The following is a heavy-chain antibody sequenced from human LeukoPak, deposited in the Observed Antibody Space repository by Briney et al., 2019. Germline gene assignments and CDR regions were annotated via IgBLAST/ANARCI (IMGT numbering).Heavy chain of an antibody. CDR2: ISGSGGST. CDR1: GFTFTTYA. D-gene: IGHD2-2*01. CDR3: AKAVVVVPAATPFDY. Sequence: GGSLRLFCAASGFTFTTYAIRWVRQPPGEGLECVSGISGSGGSTYYADSLKGRFIISRDNSEKKLYLQMNSLRAEDTAVYYCAKAVVVVPAATPFDYWGQGTLVTVSS. V-gene: IGHV3-23*01. J-gene: IGHJ4*02.